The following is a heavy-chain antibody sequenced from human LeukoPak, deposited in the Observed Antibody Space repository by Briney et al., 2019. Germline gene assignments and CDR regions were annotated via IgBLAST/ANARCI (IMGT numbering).Heavy chain of an antibody. J-gene: IGHJ6*03. Sequence: GGSLRLSCAASGFTFSSYSMNWVRQAPGKGLEWVSYISSSSSTIYYADSVKGRFTISRDNAKNSLYLQMNSLRAEDTAVYYCARRKLLYYMDVWGKGTTVTVSS. CDR2: ISSSSSTI. CDR3: ARRKLLYYMDV. CDR1: GFTFSSYS. V-gene: IGHV3-48*01. D-gene: IGHD2-15*01.